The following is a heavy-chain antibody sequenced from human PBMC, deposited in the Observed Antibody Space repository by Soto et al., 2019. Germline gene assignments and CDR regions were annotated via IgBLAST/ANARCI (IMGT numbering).Heavy chain of an antibody. CDR3: AREFEGFIAAAGDYYYYMDV. D-gene: IGHD6-13*01. Sequence: TGGSLRLSCAASGFTFSSYAMHWVRQAPGKGLEYVSAISSNGGSTYYANSVKGRFTISRDNSKNTLYLQMGSLRAEDMAVYYCAREFEGFIAAAGDYYYYMDVWGKGTTVTVSS. J-gene: IGHJ6*03. CDR2: ISSNGGST. V-gene: IGHV3-64*01. CDR1: GFTFSSYA.